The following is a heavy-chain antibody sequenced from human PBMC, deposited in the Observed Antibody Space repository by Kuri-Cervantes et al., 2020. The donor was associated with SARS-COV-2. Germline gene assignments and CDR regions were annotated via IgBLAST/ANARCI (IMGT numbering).Heavy chain of an antibody. CDR1: YASMTSFS. Sequence: GSLRLSCTASYASMTSFSWSWIRQSPGRGLEWIGYMYYTGKSNYKPSLESRVSMSLAPSESRFFLTLTSVTTADTAIYYCASGNDFSLDYWGQGILVTVSS. J-gene: IGHJ4*02. CDR3: ASGNDFSLDY. CDR2: MYYTGKS. V-gene: IGHV4-59*01. D-gene: IGHD4-11*01.